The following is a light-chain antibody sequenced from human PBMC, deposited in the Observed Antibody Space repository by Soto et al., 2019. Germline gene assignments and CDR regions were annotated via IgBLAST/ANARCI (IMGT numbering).Light chain of an antibody. CDR2: RND. J-gene: IGLJ1*01. CDR3: AAWDDSLSGSYV. CDR1: SSNIGNNY. V-gene: IGLV1-47*01. Sequence: QSLLTQPPSASGTPGQRVTVSCSGSSSNIGNNYVFWYQHLPGTAPKLLIYRNDQRPSGVSDRFSGSKSGTSASLAISGLRSEDEADYYCAAWDDSLSGSYVFGTGTKLTVL.